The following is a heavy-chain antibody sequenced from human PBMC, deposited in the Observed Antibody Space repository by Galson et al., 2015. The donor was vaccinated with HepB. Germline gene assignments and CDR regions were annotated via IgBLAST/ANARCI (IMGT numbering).Heavy chain of an antibody. J-gene: IGHJ4*02. CDR2: IIPILGMA. CDR3: ARASEGGSYYRFDY. D-gene: IGHD1-26*01. Sequence: SVKVSCKASGGTFSSYTISWVRQAPGQGLEWMGRIIPILGMANYAQKFQGRVTITADKSTSTAYMELSSLRSEDTAVYYCARASEGGSYYRFDYWGQGTLVTVSS. V-gene: IGHV1-69*02. CDR1: GGTFSSYT.